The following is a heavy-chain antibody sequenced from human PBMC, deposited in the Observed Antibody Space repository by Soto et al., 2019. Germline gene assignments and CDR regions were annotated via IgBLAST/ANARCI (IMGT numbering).Heavy chain of an antibody. CDR3: ARATWFGEPSDYFDY. V-gene: IGHV3-33*01. CDR2: IWYDGSNK. CDR1: GFTFSSYG. J-gene: IGHJ4*02. D-gene: IGHD3-10*01. Sequence: PGGSLRLSCAASGFTFSSYGMHWVRQAPGKGLELVAVIWYDGSNKYYADSVKGRFTISRDNSKNTLYLQMNSLRAEDTAVYYCARATWFGEPSDYFDYWGQGTLVTVSS.